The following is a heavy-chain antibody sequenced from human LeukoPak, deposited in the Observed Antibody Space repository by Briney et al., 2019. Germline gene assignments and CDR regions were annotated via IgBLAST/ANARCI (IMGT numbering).Heavy chain of an antibody. J-gene: IGHJ4*02. CDR1: GFTFSNTW. CDR2: IKSKTDGGTT. CDR3: TTDLDYGSGKSIDY. Sequence: GGSLRLSCAASGFTFSNTWMSWVRQAPGKGLEWVGRIKSKTDGGTTDYAAPVKGRFTISRDDSKNTLYLQMNSLKTEDTAVYYCTTDLDYGSGKSIDYWGQGTLVTVSS. D-gene: IGHD3-10*01. V-gene: IGHV3-15*01.